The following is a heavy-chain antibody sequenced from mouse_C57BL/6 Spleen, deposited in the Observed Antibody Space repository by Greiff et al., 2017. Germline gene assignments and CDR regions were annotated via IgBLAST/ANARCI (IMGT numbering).Heavy chain of an antibody. CDR3: AREGIYYDYDDWYFDV. CDR1: GYTFTDYY. Sequence: QVQLQQSGAELVRPGASVKLSCKASGYTFTDYYINWVKQRPGQGLEWIARIYPGSGNTYYNEKFKGKATLTAEKSSSPAYMQLSSLTSEDSAVYFCAREGIYYDYDDWYFDVWGTGTTVTVSS. V-gene: IGHV1-76*01. J-gene: IGHJ1*03. CDR2: IYPGSGNT. D-gene: IGHD2-4*01.